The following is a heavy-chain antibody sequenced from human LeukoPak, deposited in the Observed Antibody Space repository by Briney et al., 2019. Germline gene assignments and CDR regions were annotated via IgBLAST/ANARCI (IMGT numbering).Heavy chain of an antibody. Sequence: GALRLSCAASGFTVSSNYMSWVRQAPGKGLEWVSVIYSGGSTYYADSVKGRFTISRDNSKNTLYLQMDSLRAEDTAVYYCAREYMSSGSYSQLRGQGTLVTVSS. D-gene: IGHD3-10*01. CDR2: IYSGGST. V-gene: IGHV3-66*01. CDR3: AREYMSSGSYSQL. J-gene: IGHJ4*02. CDR1: GFTVSSNY.